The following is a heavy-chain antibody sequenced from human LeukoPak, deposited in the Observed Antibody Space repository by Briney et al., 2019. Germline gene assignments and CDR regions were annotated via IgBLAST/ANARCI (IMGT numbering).Heavy chain of an antibody. V-gene: IGHV4-59*01. CDR1: GGSISSYY. D-gene: IGHD2-15*01. CDR3: ARGYCSGGSCYGRYFDY. J-gene: IGHJ4*02. CDR2: IYYSGST. Sequence: PSETLSLTCTVSGGSISSYYWSWIRQPPGKGLEWIGYIYYSGSTNYNPSLKSRVTISVDTSKNQFSQKLSSVTAADTAVYYCARGYCSGGSCYGRYFDYWGQGTLVTVSS.